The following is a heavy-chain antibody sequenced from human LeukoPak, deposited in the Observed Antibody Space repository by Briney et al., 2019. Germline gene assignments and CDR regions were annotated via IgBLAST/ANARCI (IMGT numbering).Heavy chain of an antibody. D-gene: IGHD1-26*01. CDR2: IYYSGST. Sequence: SETLSLTCTVSGGSISSSSYYWGWIRQPPGKGLEWIGSIYYSGSTYYNPSLKSRVTISVDTSKNQFSLKLSSVTAADTAVYYCARHKIVGTQFDYWGQGTLVTVSS. V-gene: IGHV4-39*01. CDR1: GGSISSSSYY. CDR3: ARHKIVGTQFDY. J-gene: IGHJ4*02.